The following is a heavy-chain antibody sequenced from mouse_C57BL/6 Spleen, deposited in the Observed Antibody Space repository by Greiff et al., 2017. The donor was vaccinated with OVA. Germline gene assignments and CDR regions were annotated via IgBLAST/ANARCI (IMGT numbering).Heavy chain of an antibody. CDR3: AREGYAGGFDV. J-gene: IGHJ1*03. Sequence: EVMLVESGGGLVKPGGSLKLSCAASGFTFSSYAMSWVRQTPEKRLEWVATISDGGSYTYYPDNVKGRFTISRDNAKNNLYLQMSHLKSEDTAMYYCAREGYAGGFDVWGTGTTVTVSS. CDR1: GFTFSSYA. CDR2: ISDGGSYT. V-gene: IGHV5-4*01. D-gene: IGHD3-2*02.